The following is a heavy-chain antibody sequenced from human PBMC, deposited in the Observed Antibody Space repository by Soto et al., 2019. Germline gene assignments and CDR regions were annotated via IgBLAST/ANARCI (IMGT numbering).Heavy chain of an antibody. CDR1: GGSISSGGYY. J-gene: IGHJ4*02. CDR2: IYYSGST. V-gene: IGHV4-31*03. D-gene: IGHD3-10*01. Sequence: SETLSLTCTVSGGSISSGGYYWSWIRQHPGKGLEWIGYIYYSGSTYYNPSLKSRVTISVDTSKNQFSLKLSSVTAADTAVYYCARGYYYGSGIPPFDYWGQGTLVTVSS. CDR3: ARGYYYGSGIPPFDY.